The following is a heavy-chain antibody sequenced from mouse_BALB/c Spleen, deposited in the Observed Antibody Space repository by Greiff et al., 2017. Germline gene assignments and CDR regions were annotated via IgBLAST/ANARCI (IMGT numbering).Heavy chain of an antibody. CDR3: ARATTASGNYFDY. Sequence: VQLQQSGAELVRPGTSVKVSCKASGYAFTNYLIEWVKQRPGQGLEWIGVINPGSGGTNYNEKFKGKATLTADKSSSTAYMQLSSLTSDDSAVYFCARATTASGNYFDYWGQGTTLTVSS. CDR1: GYAFTNYL. CDR2: INPGSGGT. J-gene: IGHJ2*01. D-gene: IGHD1-2*01. V-gene: IGHV1-54*01.